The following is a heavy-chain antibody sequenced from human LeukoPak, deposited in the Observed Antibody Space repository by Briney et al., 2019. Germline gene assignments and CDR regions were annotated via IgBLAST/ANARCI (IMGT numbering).Heavy chain of an antibody. CDR3: ARDPGSSAFDS. D-gene: IGHD5/OR15-5a*01. CDR1: GFTFSSYW. CDR2: INRDGSVR. Sequence: GGSLRLSCAASGFTFSSYWMSWVRQTPEKGLEFVANINRDGSVRNYVDSVKGRFTISRDNPENSLHLQMNSLRADDTAVYYCARDPGSSAFDSWGQGTLVTVSS. V-gene: IGHV3-7*01. J-gene: IGHJ4*02.